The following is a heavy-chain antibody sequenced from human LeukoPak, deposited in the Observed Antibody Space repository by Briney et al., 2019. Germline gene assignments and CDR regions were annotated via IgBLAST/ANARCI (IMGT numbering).Heavy chain of an antibody. V-gene: IGHV1-18*01. CDR1: GYTFTSYG. CDR3: ARDGRFPGSYGMDV. D-gene: IGHD3-3*01. J-gene: IGHJ6*02. CDR2: ISAYNGNT. Sequence: ASVKVSCKASGYTFTSYGISWVRQAPGQGLEWMGWISAYNGNTNYAQKLQGRVTMTTDISTSTAYMELRSLRSDDTAVYYCARDGRFPGSYGMDVWGQGTTVTVSS.